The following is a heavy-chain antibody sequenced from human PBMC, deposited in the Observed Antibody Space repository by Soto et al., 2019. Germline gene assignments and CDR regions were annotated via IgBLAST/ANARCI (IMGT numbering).Heavy chain of an antibody. V-gene: IGHV1-46*01. CDR1: GYTFTSYY. Sequence: QVQLVQSGAEVKKPGASAKVSCKASGYTFTSYYMHWVRQAPGQGLEWKGIINPSGGSTSYAQKFQGRVTMTRDTSTSTVYMELSSLRSEDTAVYYCARVGGLSDLYYYGMDVWGQGTTVTVSS. D-gene: IGHD3-16*01. CDR3: ARVGGLSDLYYYGMDV. CDR2: INPSGGST. J-gene: IGHJ6*02.